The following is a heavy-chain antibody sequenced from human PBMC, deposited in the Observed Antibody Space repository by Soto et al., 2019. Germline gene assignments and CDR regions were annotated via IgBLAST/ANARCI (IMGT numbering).Heavy chain of an antibody. CDR3: ARAGRITMVRGVPRWFDP. Sequence: PGGSLRLSCSASGFTFSSYSMNWVRQAPGKGLEWVSYISSSSTIYYADSVKGRFTISRDNAKNSLYLQMNSLRAEDTAVYYCARAGRITMVRGVPRWFDPWGQGTLVTVSS. CDR2: ISSSSTI. J-gene: IGHJ5*02. D-gene: IGHD3-10*01. CDR1: GFTFSSYS. V-gene: IGHV3-48*01.